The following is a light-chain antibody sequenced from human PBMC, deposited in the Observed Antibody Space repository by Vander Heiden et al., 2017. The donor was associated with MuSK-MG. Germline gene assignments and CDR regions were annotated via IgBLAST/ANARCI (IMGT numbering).Light chain of an antibody. J-gene: IGLJ2*01. V-gene: IGLV3-19*01. Sequence: SSELTPAPAVSVALGQTVRITCQGDSLRSYYASWYQQEPGQAPVLVIYGKNNRPSGIPDRFSGSSSGNTASLTITGAQAEDEADYYCNSRDSSGNVVFGGGTKLTVL. CDR1: SLRSYY. CDR3: NSRDSSGNVV. CDR2: GKN.